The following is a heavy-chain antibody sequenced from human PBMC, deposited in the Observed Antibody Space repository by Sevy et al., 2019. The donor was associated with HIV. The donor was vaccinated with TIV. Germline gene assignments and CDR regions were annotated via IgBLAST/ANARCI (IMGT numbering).Heavy chain of an antibody. J-gene: IGHJ4*02. CDR2: IIPIFGTA. Sequence: ASVKVSCKASGGTFSSYAISWVRQAPGQGLEWMGGIIPIFGTANYAQKFQGRVTITADESTSTAYMELSSLRSEDTAVYYCERGGLEGYSSSRPYYFDYWGQGTLVTVSS. CDR3: ERGGLEGYSSSRPYYFDY. CDR1: GGTFSSYA. V-gene: IGHV1-69*13. D-gene: IGHD6-6*01.